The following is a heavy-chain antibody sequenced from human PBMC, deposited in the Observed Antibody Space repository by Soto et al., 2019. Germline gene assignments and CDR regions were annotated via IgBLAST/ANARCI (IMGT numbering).Heavy chain of an antibody. CDR1: GYTFTSYG. D-gene: IGHD4-17*01. CDR3: ARDRDDYGSVGWFDT. J-gene: IGHJ5*02. CDR2: ISAYNGNT. Sequence: ASVKVSCKASGYTFTSYGISWVRQAPGQGLEWMGWISAYNGNTNYAQKLQGRVTMTTDTSTSTAYMELRSLRSDDTAVYYCARDRDDYGSVGWFDTWGQGXLVTVSS. V-gene: IGHV1-18*04.